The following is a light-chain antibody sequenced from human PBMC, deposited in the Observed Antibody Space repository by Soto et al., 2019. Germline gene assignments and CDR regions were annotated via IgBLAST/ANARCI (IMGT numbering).Light chain of an antibody. J-gene: IGKJ1*01. CDR1: QSVSSSF. V-gene: IGKV3-20*01. CDR3: QQYITSPT. Sequence: EIVLPQSPGTLSFSPGERATLSCRASQSVSSSFLAWYQQKPGQPPSLLIFAASSRATGIPDRFSGSGSGTDFTLTISRLEPEDFAVYYCQQYITSPTFGQGTKVDI. CDR2: AAS.